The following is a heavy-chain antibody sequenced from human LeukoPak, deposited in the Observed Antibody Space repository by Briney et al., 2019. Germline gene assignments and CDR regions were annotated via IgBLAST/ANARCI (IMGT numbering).Heavy chain of an antibody. CDR1: GFTFSSYS. V-gene: IGHV3-21*01. J-gene: IGHJ6*03. CDR3: ARESYGYYYYYYMDV. D-gene: IGHD5-18*01. CDR2: ISSSSSYI. Sequence: GGSLRLSCAASGFTFSSYSMNWVRQAPGKGLEWVSSISSSSSYIYYADSVKGRFTISRDNSKNTLYLQMNSLRAEDTAVYYCARESYGYYYYYYMDVWGKGTTVTVSS.